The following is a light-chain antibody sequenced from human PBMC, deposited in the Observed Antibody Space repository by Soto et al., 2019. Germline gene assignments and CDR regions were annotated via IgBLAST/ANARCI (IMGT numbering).Light chain of an antibody. J-gene: IGKJ1*01. CDR3: HYGNSPPWT. Sequence: ESVLTQSPGTLSMSPGERATLSCRASQSVPSSSLAWYQQKSGQAPRRLICGSSIRATGIPDRFSGRGSGTDFTLTISRLEPEDFAVYYSHYGNSPPWTFGQGTKVEIK. V-gene: IGKV3-20*01. CDR1: QSVPSSS. CDR2: GSS.